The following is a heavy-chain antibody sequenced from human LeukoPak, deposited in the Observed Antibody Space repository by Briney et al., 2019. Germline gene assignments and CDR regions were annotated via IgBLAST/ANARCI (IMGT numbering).Heavy chain of an antibody. CDR2: IRYDGINK. J-gene: IGHJ1*01. CDR3: AKGLYYDSSGYYLSWVSPIEYFQH. CDR1: GFTFSTHG. Sequence: GGSLRLSCAASGFTFSTHGMHWVRQAPGKGLEWVAFIRYDGINKYYADSVKGRFTISRDNSKNTLYLQMNSLRAEDTAVYYCAKGLYYDSSGYYLSWVSPIEYFQHWGQGTLVTVSS. V-gene: IGHV3-30*02. D-gene: IGHD3-22*01.